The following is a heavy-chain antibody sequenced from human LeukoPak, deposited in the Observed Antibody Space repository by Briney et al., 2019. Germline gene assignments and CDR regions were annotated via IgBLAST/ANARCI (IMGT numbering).Heavy chain of an antibody. CDR3: AKGGKWDVTPFDY. CDR2: FSGGGGRT. Sequence: STFSGGGGRTYYADSLKGRFTISRDNSTNTLYLQVNSLRAEHTAVYYCAKGGKWDVTPFDYWGQGTLVTVSS. D-gene: IGHD1-26*01. J-gene: IGHJ4*02. V-gene: IGHV3-23*01.